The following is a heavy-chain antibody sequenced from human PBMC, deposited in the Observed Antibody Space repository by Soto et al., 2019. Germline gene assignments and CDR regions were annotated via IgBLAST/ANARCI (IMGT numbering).Heavy chain of an antibody. CDR3: ARVARGAWGVFDP. CDR1: GFTFSSYW. D-gene: IGHD1-26*01. Sequence: EVQLVESGGGLVQPGGSLRLSCAASGFTFSSYWMHWVRQAPGKGLEWVSRIDYDGGTTSYADSVKGRFTISRDNAKNTLYLQMSSLAAEYKAVYYCARVARGAWGVFDPWGQGTLVTVSP. J-gene: IGHJ5*02. CDR2: IDYDGGTT. V-gene: IGHV3-74*01.